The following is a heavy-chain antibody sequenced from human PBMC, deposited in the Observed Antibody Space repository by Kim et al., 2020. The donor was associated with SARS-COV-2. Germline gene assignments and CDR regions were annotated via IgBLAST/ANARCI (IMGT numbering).Heavy chain of an antibody. CDR3: ARVAPMVRGVIGWFDP. CDR2: IYYSGST. J-gene: IGHJ5*02. CDR1: GGSISSYY. Sequence: SETLSLTCTVSGGSISSYYWSWIRQPPGKGLEWIGYIYYSGSTNYNPSLKSRVTISVDTSKNQFSLKLSSVTAADTAVYYCARVAPMVRGVIGWFDPWGQGTLVTVSS. V-gene: IGHV4-59*13. D-gene: IGHD3-10*01.